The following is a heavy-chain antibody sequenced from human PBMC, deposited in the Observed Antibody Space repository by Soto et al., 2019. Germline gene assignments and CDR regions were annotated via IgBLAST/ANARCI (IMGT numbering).Heavy chain of an antibody. D-gene: IGHD3-10*01. Sequence: QVQLVQSRAEVKKPGASVKVSCKASGYTFTDFDIHWVRQAPGPGLEWMGCINPKCGVRKYAQKFQGRATVPRVTSITTAYMDLSGLTSDDTAVYYCAVINRAWGQGTLVTVSS. V-gene: IGHV1-2*02. CDR3: AVINRA. CDR2: INPKCGVR. J-gene: IGHJ5*02. CDR1: GYTFTDFD.